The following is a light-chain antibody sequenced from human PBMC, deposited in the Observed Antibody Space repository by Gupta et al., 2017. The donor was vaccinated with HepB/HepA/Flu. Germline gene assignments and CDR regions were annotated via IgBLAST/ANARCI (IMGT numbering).Light chain of an antibody. CDR3: SSYKSTSTPVV. CDR2: DVS. V-gene: IGLV2-14*03. J-gene: IGLJ2*01. CDR1: SSDVGGYKY. Sequence: QSALTKPASLSGSPGQSNTISCTGTSSDVGGYKYVSWYQQHPGKAPTLMIYDVSNRPSGVSDRFSGSKSGNTASLTISGLQAEDEADYYCSSYKSTSTPVVFGGGTKLTVL.